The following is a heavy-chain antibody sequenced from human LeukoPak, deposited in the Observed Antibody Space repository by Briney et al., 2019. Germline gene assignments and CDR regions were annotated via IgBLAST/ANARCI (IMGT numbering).Heavy chain of an antibody. CDR3: ARDHVGARDAFDI. V-gene: IGHV3-64*01. J-gene: IGHJ3*02. Sequence: GGSLRLSCAASGFTFSSYAMHWVRQAPGKGLEYVSAITSNGGSTYYANSVKGRFTISRDNSKNTLYLQMNSLRAEDTAVYYCARDHVGARDAFDIWGQGTMVTVSS. D-gene: IGHD1-26*01. CDR1: GFTFSSYA. CDR2: ITSNGGST.